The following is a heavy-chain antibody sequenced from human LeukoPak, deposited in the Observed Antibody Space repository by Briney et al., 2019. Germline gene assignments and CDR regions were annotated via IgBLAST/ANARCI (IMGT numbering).Heavy chain of an antibody. CDR2: IYHSGST. J-gene: IGHJ4*02. CDR3: ARARSKGPYYYDSSGYYYDY. V-gene: IGHV4-4*02. D-gene: IGHD3-22*01. Sequence: SGTLSLTCAVSGGSISSSNWWSWVRQPPGKGLEWIGEIYHSGSTNYNPSLKSRVTISVDKSKNQFSLKLSSVTAADTAVYYCARARSKGPYYYDSSGYYYDYWGQGTLVTVSS. CDR1: GGSISSSNW.